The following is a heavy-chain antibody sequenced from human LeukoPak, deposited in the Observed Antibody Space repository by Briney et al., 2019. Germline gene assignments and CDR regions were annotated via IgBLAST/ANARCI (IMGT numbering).Heavy chain of an antibody. V-gene: IGHV3-30*18. Sequence: GGSLRLSCAASRFTFTTYGMHWVRQAPGKGLEWLAVISFDASNKYYADSVKGRITISRDNSKDTLYLQMNSLRAEDTAVYYCAKSRGRDHYYYYGMDVWGQGTTVTVSS. J-gene: IGHJ6*02. D-gene: IGHD1-26*01. CDR1: RFTFTTYG. CDR3: AKSRGRDHYYYYGMDV. CDR2: ISFDASNK.